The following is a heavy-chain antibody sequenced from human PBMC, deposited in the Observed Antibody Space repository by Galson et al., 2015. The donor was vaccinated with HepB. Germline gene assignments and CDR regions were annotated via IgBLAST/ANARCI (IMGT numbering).Heavy chain of an antibody. D-gene: IGHD3-22*01. CDR3: ARDETYYYDSSGLIDY. Sequence: SCAASGFSFSTYGMHWVRQAPGKGLEWVAVIWYDENKKYYADSVKGRFTISRDNSKNTLYFHLNSLRVEDTAVYYCARDETYYYDSSGLIDYWGQGTLVTVSS. CDR2: IWYDENKK. V-gene: IGHV3-33*01. J-gene: IGHJ4*02. CDR1: GFSFSTYG.